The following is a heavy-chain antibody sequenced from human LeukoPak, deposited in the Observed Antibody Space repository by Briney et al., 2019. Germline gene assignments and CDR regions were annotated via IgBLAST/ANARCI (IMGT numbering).Heavy chain of an antibody. Sequence: APVKVSCKASGYTFTGYYMHWVRQAPGQGLEWMGWINPNSGDTNYAQKFQGRVTMTRDTSISTAYLELSRLRSDDTAVYYCARIRKSEYYYYYMDVWGKGTTVTISS. D-gene: IGHD3-3*02. V-gene: IGHV1-2*02. CDR1: GYTFTGYY. CDR2: INPNSGDT. J-gene: IGHJ6*03. CDR3: ARIRKSEYYYYYMDV.